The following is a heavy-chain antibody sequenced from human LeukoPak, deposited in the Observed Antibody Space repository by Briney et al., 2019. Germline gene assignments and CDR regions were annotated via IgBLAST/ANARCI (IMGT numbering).Heavy chain of an antibody. CDR1: GFTASSNY. D-gene: IGHD3-10*01. CDR2: IYSGGST. V-gene: IGHV3-66*04. CDR3: ARLSSGALDAFDI. Sequence: GGSLRLSCAASGFTASSNYMSWVRQAPGKGLEWVSVIYSGGSTYYADSVKGRFTISRDNSKNTLYLQMNSLRAEDTAVYYCARLSSGALDAFDIWGQGTMVTVSS. J-gene: IGHJ3*02.